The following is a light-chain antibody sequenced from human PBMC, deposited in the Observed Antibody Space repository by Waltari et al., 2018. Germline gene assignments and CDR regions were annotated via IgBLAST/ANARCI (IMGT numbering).Light chain of an antibody. CDR2: TNN. Sequence: QSVLTQPPSASGTPGQGVTISCSGSSSNIGGNSINWYQQLPGTAPKLLIYTNNQRPSGVPDRFSGSKSGTSASLAISGLQSEDEADYYCAAWDDSLNEWVFGGGTKLTVL. CDR1: SSNIGGNS. CDR3: AAWDDSLNEWV. V-gene: IGLV1-44*01. J-gene: IGLJ3*02.